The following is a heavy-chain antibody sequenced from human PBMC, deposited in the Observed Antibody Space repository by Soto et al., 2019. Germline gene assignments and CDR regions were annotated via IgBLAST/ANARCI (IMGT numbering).Heavy chain of an antibody. J-gene: IGHJ4*02. Sequence: QVQLVESGGGVVQPGRSLRLSCAASGFTLRSNGMHWVRQAPGKGLEWVAITSYDGTNEYYADSVKGRFTISRDNSKNTVYLQMNSLRVEDTAVYYCMKGLWSGYSPFDYWGQGTLVTVSS. CDR1: GFTLRSNG. V-gene: IGHV3-30*18. CDR3: MKGLWSGYSPFDY. D-gene: IGHD3-3*01. CDR2: TSYDGTNE.